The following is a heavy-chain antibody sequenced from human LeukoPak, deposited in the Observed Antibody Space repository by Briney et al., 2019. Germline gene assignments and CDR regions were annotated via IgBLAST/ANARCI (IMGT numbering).Heavy chain of an antibody. CDR1: GGSISSYY. Sequence: SETLSLTCTVSGGSISSYYWSWIRQPPGKGLEWIGYIYYSGSTNYNPSLKSRVSISVDTSKNQFSLKLSSVTAADTAVYYCARLAAAGTSTDYWGQGTLVTVSS. CDR3: ARLAAAGTSTDY. CDR2: IYYSGST. V-gene: IGHV4-59*12. D-gene: IGHD6-13*01. J-gene: IGHJ4*02.